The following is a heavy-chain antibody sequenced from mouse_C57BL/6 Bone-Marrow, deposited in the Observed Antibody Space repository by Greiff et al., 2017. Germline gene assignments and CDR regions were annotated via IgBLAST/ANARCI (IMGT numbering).Heavy chain of an antibody. V-gene: IGHV1-81*01. CDR1: GYTFTSYG. CDR2: IYPRRGNT. J-gene: IGHJ4*01. CDR3: ARPCGHAMDY. Sequence: QVQLQQSGAELARPGASVKLSCKASGYTFTSYGISWVKQRTGQGLEWIGEIYPRRGNTYYNEKFKGKATLTADKSSSTAYIGLRSLTSEDSAVYICARPCGHAMDYWGQGTSVTVSS.